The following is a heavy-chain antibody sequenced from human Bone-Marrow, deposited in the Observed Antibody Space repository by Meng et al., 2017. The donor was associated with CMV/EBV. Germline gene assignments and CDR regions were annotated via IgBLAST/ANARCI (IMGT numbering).Heavy chain of an antibody. Sequence: SETLSLTCAVYGGSFSGYYWTWIRQPPGKELEGIAEINHSGSTNYNPSLKSRVTVSVDTSKKQFSLKVRSVTAADTALYYCARGPHKNRYGGNAPRGYHHGMDVWGQGTTVTVSS. D-gene: IGHD4-23*01. J-gene: IGHJ6*02. CDR3: ARGPHKNRYGGNAPRGYHHGMDV. CDR1: GGSFSGYY. V-gene: IGHV4-34*01. CDR2: INHSGST.